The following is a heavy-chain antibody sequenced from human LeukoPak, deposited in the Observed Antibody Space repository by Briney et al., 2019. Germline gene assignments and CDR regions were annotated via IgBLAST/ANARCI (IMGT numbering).Heavy chain of an antibody. Sequence: ASVKVSCKASGYTFTDYYIQWVRQAPGQGLEWMGWIDPNSGGTNYAQKFQGILTMTSDTPINTVFMELSRLRSDDTAVYYCARAFGTSSTTSVNWFDPWGQGTLVTVSS. CDR3: ARAFGTSSTTSVNWFDP. D-gene: IGHD1-1*01. J-gene: IGHJ5*02. CDR1: GYTFTDYY. CDR2: IDPNSGGT. V-gene: IGHV1-2*02.